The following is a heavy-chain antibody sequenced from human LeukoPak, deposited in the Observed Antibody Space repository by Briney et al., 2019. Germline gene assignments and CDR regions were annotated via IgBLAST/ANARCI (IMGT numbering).Heavy chain of an antibody. J-gene: IGHJ6*03. D-gene: IGHD6-6*01. CDR3: ARVVRYNTSSEGYYYMDV. CDR2: IYYSGST. Sequence: PSETLSLTCTVSGGSISSSYYYWVWIRQPPGKGLEWIGSIYYSGSTYYNPSLKSRVTISVDTSKNHFSLKLSSVTAADTAVHYCARVVRYNTSSEGYYYMDVWGKGTTVTVSS. V-gene: IGHV4-39*07. CDR1: GGSISSSYYY.